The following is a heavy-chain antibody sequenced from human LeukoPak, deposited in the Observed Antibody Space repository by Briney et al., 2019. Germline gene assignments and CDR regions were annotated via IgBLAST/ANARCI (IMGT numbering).Heavy chain of an antibody. D-gene: IGHD4-23*01. J-gene: IGHJ4*02. CDR1: GGSISSSSSIC. CDR3: ARNGGNSDYDY. V-gene: IGHV4-4*02. Sequence: SETLSLTCAVSGGSISSSSSICWTWVRQPPGKGLEWIGEIYHSGATNYNPSLKSRVTMLLDKSKNQFSLKLNSVTAADTAVYYCARNGGNSDYDYWGQGTLVTVSS. CDR2: IYHSGAT.